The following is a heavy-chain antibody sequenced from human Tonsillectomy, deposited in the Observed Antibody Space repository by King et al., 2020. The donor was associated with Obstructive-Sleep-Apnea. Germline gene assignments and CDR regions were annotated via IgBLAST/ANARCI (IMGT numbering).Heavy chain of an antibody. V-gene: IGHV3-9*01. CDR1: GFTFDDYA. J-gene: IGHJ4*02. CDR3: ARDMSSGWYGPLDH. Sequence: VQSGRSLRLSCAASGFTFDDYAMHWGRQSPGRGLEWVSGFNWNMSTIGYADSVKGRFTVSRDNAKNSPFLQMNSLRPEDTALYYCARDMSSGWYGPLDHWGQGTLLTVSS. D-gene: IGHD6-19*01. CDR2: FNWNMSTI.